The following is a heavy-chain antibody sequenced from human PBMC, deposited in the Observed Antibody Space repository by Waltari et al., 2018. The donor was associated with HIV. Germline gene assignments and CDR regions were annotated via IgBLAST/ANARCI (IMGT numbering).Heavy chain of an antibody. Sequence: QVHLVQSGAEVKKPGASVKVSCKASGYTFTSYGIIWVRQAPGQGLEWMGWIIVYHGNPNYPQKYQGRVTMTTDSSTNTAYMELRSLRSDDTAVYYCARDLYSGSQGAFEYWGQGTLVTVSS. D-gene: IGHD1-26*01. CDR3: ARDLYSGSQGAFEY. CDR1: GYTFTSYG. CDR2: IIVYHGNP. V-gene: IGHV1-18*01. J-gene: IGHJ4*02.